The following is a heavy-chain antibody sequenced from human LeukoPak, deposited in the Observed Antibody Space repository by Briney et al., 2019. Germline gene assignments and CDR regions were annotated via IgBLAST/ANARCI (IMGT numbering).Heavy chain of an antibody. Sequence: SETLSLTCTVSGGSVRSSDSYWGWIRQPPGKEPEWIGSIYYSGSTYYNSSLRSRVTISVDTSTNRFSLNVSSVTAADSAIYYCARHGNATPPDQWGQGTLVSVCS. J-gene: IGHJ4*02. D-gene: IGHD1-14*01. CDR3: ARHGNATPPDQ. CDR1: GGSVRSSDSY. V-gene: IGHV4-39*01. CDR2: IYYSGST.